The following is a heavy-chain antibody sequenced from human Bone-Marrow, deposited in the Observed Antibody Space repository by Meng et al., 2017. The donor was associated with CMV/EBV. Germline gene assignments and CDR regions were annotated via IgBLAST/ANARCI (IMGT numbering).Heavy chain of an antibody. J-gene: IGHJ4*02. CDR3: ARGKYYFDNSGYYYY. CDR1: GYTFTNNA. Sequence: ASVKVSCKASGYTFTNNAISWVRQAPGQGLEWMGWISAYNGNTDYAQKLQGRVTKTTDTSTSTAYMELRSLRSDDTAVYYCARGKYYFDNSGYYYYWGQGTLVTVS. V-gene: IGHV1-18*01. D-gene: IGHD3-22*01. CDR2: ISAYNGNT.